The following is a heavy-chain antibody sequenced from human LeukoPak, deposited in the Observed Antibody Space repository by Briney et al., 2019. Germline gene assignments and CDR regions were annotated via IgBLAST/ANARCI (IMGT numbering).Heavy chain of an antibody. J-gene: IGHJ6*02. V-gene: IGHV3-23*01. Sequence: GGSLRLSCAASGFTFSSHAMSWVRQAPGKGLEWVSAISGSGGSTYYADSVKGRFTISRDNSKNTLYLQMNSLRAEDTAVYYCANAVVPAASYGMDVWGQGTTVTVSS. CDR1: GFTFSSHA. D-gene: IGHD2-2*01. CDR3: ANAVVPAASYGMDV. CDR2: ISGSGGST.